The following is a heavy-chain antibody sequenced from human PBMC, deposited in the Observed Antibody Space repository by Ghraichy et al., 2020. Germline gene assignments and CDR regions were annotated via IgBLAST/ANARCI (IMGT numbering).Heavy chain of an antibody. CDR3: ARGGGVGLTGYSY. Sequence: GESLNISCAASGFTFSHYWMSWVRQAPGKGLEWVANIKQDGSEKYYVDSVKGRFTISRDNAKNSLYLQMNSLRAEDTAVYYCARGGGVGLTGYSYWGQGTLVTVSS. D-gene: IGHD3-9*01. CDR2: IKQDGSEK. CDR1: GFTFSHYW. V-gene: IGHV3-7*01. J-gene: IGHJ4*02.